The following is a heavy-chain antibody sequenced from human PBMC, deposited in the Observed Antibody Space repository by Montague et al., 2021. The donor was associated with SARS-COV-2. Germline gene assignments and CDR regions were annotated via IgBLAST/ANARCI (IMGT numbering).Heavy chain of an antibody. D-gene: IGHD3-22*01. CDR3: ARDGDYYDSSGILDY. J-gene: IGHJ4*02. CDR2: ISSSSSYI. CDR1: GFTFSSYS. V-gene: IGHV3-21*01. Sequence: SRRLSCAASGFTFSSYSMNWVRQAPGKGLEWVSSISSSSSYIYYADSVKGRFTISRDNAKNSLYLQMNSLRAEDTAVYYCARDGDYYDSSGILDYWGQGTLVTVSS.